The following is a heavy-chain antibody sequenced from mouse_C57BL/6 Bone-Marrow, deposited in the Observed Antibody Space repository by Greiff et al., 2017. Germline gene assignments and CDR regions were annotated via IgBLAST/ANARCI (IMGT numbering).Heavy chain of an antibody. V-gene: IGHV14-4*01. J-gene: IGHJ2*01. CDR2: IDPENGDT. CDR3: TSLTGPLDY. D-gene: IGHD4-1*01. CDR1: GFNIKDDY. Sequence: VQLQQSGAELVRPGASVKLSCTASGFNIKDDYMHWVKQRPEQGLEWIGWIDPENGDTEYASKFQGKATITTDTSSNTAYLQLSSLTSEDTAVYYCTSLTGPLDYWGQGTTLTVSS.